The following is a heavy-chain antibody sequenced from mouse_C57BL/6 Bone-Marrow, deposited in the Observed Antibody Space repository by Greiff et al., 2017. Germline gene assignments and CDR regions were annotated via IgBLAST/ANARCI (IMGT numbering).Heavy chain of an antibody. J-gene: IGHJ4*01. V-gene: IGHV3-1*01. Sequence: EVQLVESGPGMVKPSQSLSLTCTVTGYSITSGYDWHWIRPFPGNKLEWMGYISYSGSTNYNPSLKSRISITHDTSKNHFFLKLNSVTTEDTATYYCARAVTTYYAMDYWGQGTSVTVSS. D-gene: IGHD2-5*01. CDR2: ISYSGST. CDR1: GYSITSGYD. CDR3: ARAVTTYYAMDY.